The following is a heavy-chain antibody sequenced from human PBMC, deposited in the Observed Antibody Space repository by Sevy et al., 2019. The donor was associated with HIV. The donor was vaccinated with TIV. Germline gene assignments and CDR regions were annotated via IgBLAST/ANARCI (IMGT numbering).Heavy chain of an antibody. CDR3: ARAMYDYGSGSPDGPHWFDP. V-gene: IGHV4-59*01. CDR1: GGSISSYY. J-gene: IGHJ5*02. D-gene: IGHD3-10*01. Sequence: SETLSLTCTVSGGSISSYYWSWIRQPPGKGLEYIGYIYYSGSTNYNPSLKSRVTISVDTSKNQFSLNLSSVTTADTAVYYCARAMYDYGSGSPDGPHWFDPWGQGTLVTVSS. CDR2: IYYSGST.